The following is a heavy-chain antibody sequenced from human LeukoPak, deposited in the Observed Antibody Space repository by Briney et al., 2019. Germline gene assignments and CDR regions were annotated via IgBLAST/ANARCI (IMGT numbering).Heavy chain of an antibody. D-gene: IGHD3-10*01. CDR2: ISAYNGNT. J-gene: IGHJ4*02. CDR3: AGVWWFGQNFDY. CDR1: GYTFTGNF. V-gene: IGHV1-18*04. Sequence: ASVKVSCKASGYTFTGNFMHWVRQAPGQGLEWMGWISAYNGNTNYAQKLQGRVTMTTDTSTSTAYMELRSLRSDDTAVYYCAGVWWFGQNFDYWGQGTLVTVSS.